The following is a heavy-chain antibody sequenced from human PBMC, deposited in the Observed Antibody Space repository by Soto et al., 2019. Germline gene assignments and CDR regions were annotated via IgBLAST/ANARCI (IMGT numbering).Heavy chain of an antibody. CDR2: INPNSGGT. Sequence: ASVKVSCKASGYTFTGYYMHWVRQAPGQGLEWMGWINPNSGGTNYAQKFQGRVTMTRDMSISTAYMELSRLRSDDTAVYYCARARTPHYDILTGEYYYYGMDVWGQGTTVTVSS. CDR3: ARARTPHYDILTGEYYYYGMDV. D-gene: IGHD3-9*01. CDR1: GYTFTGYY. J-gene: IGHJ6*02. V-gene: IGHV1-2*02.